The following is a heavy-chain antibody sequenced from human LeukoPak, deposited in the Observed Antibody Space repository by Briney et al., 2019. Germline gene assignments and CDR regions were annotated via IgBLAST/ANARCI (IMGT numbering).Heavy chain of an antibody. CDR3: AKAWGPIVYCSGGSCQGSDAFDI. CDR1: GFTFSSYA. CDR2: ISGSGGST. Sequence: GGSLRLSCAASGFTFSSYAMSWVRQAPGKGLEWVSAISGSGGSTYYADSVKGRFTISRDNSKNTLYLQMNSLRAEDTAVYYCAKAWGPIVYCSGGSCQGSDAFDIWGQGTMVTVSS. D-gene: IGHD2-15*01. V-gene: IGHV3-23*01. J-gene: IGHJ3*02.